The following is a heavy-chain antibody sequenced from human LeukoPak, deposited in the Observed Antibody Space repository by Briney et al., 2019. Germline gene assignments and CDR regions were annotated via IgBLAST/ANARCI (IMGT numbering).Heavy chain of an antibody. Sequence: GGSLRLSCAASGFTFITYSMTWVRQAPGRGLEWVSAITGSGAFTDYADSVKGRFTISRDNSKNTLYLQMNSLRAEDTAVYYCAKDLFGLSSHTGYSSSWLDYWGQGTLVTVSS. J-gene: IGHJ4*02. V-gene: IGHV3-23*01. CDR2: ITGSGAFT. CDR3: AKDLFGLSSHTGYSSSWLDY. D-gene: IGHD6-13*01. CDR1: GFTFITYS.